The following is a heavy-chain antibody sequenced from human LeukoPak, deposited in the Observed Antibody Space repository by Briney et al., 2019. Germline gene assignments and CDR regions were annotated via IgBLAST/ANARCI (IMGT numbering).Heavy chain of an antibody. CDR1: GGSISSYY. CDR2: IYYSGST. CDR3: ARVGSSSWSNWFDP. V-gene: IGHV4-59*01. Sequence: SETLSLTCTVSGGSISSYYWSWIRQPPGKGLEWIGYIYYSGSTNYNPSLKSRVTISVDTSKNQFSLKLSSVTAADTAVYYCARVGSSSWSNWFDPWGQGTLVTVSS. D-gene: IGHD6-13*01. J-gene: IGHJ5*02.